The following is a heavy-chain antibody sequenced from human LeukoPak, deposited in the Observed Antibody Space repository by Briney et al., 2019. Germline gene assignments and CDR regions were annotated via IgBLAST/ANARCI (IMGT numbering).Heavy chain of an antibody. D-gene: IGHD3-22*01. CDR1: GYTFTCYY. V-gene: IGHV1-2*02. CDR3: ARVDDRGHYYDSSGPRKLFDY. J-gene: IGHJ4*02. Sequence: ASVKVSCKASGYTFTCYYMHWVRQAPGQGLEWMGWINPNSGGTDYAQKFQGRVTMTRDASISTAYMELSRLRSDDTAVYYCARVDDRGHYYDSSGPRKLFDYWGQGTLVTVSS. CDR2: INPNSGGT.